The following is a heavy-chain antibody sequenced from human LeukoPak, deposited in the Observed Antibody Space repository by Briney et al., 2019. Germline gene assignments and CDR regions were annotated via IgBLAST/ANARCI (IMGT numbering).Heavy chain of an antibody. CDR3: ARHAGWTLELRDAFDI. V-gene: IGHV4-59*08. Sequence: SETLSLTCTVSGGSISSYCWSWIRQPPGKGLEWIGYIYYSGSTNYNPSLKSRVTISVDTSKNQFFLKLSSVTAADTAVYYCARHAGWTLELRDAFDIWGQGTMVTVSS. D-gene: IGHD3/OR15-3a*01. CDR2: IYYSGST. CDR1: GGSISSYC. J-gene: IGHJ3*02.